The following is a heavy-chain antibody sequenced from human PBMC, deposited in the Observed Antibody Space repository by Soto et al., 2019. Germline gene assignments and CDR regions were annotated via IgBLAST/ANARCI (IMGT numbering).Heavy chain of an antibody. Sequence: SVKGSCQASGYTFTRYAMHWGRQAPVQRLEWMGWINAGNGNTKYSQKFQGRVTITRDTSASTAYMELSSLRSEDTAVYYCASPKYCSGGSCRRQDLWNFDYWGQGTLVTVSS. J-gene: IGHJ4*02. D-gene: IGHD2-15*01. CDR3: ASPKYCSGGSCRRQDLWNFDY. CDR2: INAGNGNT. CDR1: GYTFTRYA. V-gene: IGHV1-3*01.